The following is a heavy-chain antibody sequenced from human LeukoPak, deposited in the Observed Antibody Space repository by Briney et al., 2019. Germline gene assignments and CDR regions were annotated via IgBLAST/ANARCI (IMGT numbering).Heavy chain of an antibody. V-gene: IGHV3-43*02. CDR3: AKDRGGSGWYGMIDY. D-gene: IGHD6-19*01. J-gene: IGHJ4*02. CDR2: ISGDGGST. Sequence: GGSLRLSCAASGFTFDDYAMHWVRQAPGKGLEWVSLISGDGGSTYYADSVKGRFTISRDNSKNSLYLEMNSLRTEDTALYYCAKDRGGSGWYGMIDYWGQGTLVTVSS. CDR1: GFTFDDYA.